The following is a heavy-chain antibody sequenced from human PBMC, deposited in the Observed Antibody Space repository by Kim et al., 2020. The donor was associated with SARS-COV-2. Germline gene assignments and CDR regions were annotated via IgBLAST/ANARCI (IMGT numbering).Heavy chain of an antibody. J-gene: IGHJ1*01. CDR3: AGDWGRDYGGLHYFQH. CDR1: GASISTSYY. D-gene: IGHD4-17*01. V-gene: IGHV4-39*07. Sequence: SETLSLTCTVSGASISTSYYWGWIRQPPGKGLEWLGSISGSPHYNPSLKSRVTISLDTSNNHFSLNLNSVTAANTAGYYCAGDWGRDYGGLHYFQHWG. CDR2: ISGSP.